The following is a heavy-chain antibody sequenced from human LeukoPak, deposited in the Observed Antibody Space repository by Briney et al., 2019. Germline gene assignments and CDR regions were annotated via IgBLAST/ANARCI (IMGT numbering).Heavy chain of an antibody. V-gene: IGHV3-30-3*01. J-gene: IGHJ4*02. CDR2: ISYDGSKR. CDR3: AGDDTAIHYFDY. CDR1: GFTFNSFA. Sequence: GGSLRLSCVASGFTFNSFAMHWVRQAPGKGLEWVAVISYDGSKRYYADSGKGRFTISRDNSKNTLYLQMNSLRAEDTAVYYCAGDDTAIHYFDYWGQGTLVTVSS. D-gene: IGHD5-18*01.